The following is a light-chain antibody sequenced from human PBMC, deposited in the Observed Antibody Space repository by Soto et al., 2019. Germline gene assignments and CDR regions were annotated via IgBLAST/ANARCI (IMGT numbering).Light chain of an antibody. Sequence: EIVLTQSPGTLSLSPGERATLSCRASQSVSTNYLAWYQRKPGQAPRLLIYGASSRATDIPNRFSGSGSGTDFTLTITRLTAEDFAVYYCQRSGSSHPTFGRGTKGEIK. J-gene: IGKJ1*01. CDR2: GAS. V-gene: IGKV3-20*01. CDR1: QSVSTNY. CDR3: QRSGSSHPT.